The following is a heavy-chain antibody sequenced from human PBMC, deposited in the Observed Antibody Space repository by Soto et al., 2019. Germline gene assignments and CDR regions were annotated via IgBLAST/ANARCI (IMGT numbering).Heavy chain of an antibody. CDR2: IWYDASHK. Sequence: QVQVVESGGGVVQPGTSLRLSCAASGFTFNNYGMHWVRQAPGKGLEWVAVIWYDASHKYYEDSVKGRFTISRDNSKNTLYLQMSSLRGEDTAAYYCARDKTFGGTIGSAFDSWGQGTLVTVSS. D-gene: IGHD3-16*01. J-gene: IGHJ4*02. V-gene: IGHV3-33*01. CDR1: GFTFNNYG. CDR3: ARDKTFGGTIGSAFDS.